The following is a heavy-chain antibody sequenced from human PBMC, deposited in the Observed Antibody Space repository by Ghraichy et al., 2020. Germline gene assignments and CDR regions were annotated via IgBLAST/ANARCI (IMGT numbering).Heavy chain of an antibody. J-gene: IGHJ4*02. CDR2: IKQDVSET. CDR3: ARAIDGITETLDY. Sequence: LSLTCAASGFNFNRNWMTCVRQAPGKGLECVANIKQDVSETYYVDSVKGRFTLSRDSAKNLLILQMTSLRVEDTAVYYCARAIDGITETLDYWGQGTLVTASS. CDR1: GFNFNRNW. D-gene: IGHD1-14*01. V-gene: IGHV3-7*03.